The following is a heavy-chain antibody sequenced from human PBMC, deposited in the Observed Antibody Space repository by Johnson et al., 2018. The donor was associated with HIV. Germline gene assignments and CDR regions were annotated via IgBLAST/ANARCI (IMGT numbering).Heavy chain of an antibody. CDR3: AKVGHCRGDCNFEVLEDLFDV. V-gene: IGHV3-30-3*01. J-gene: IGHJ3*01. CDR2: ISYDGANK. CDR1: GFTFSNFV. Sequence: QVQLVESGGGVVQPGRSLRLSCEASGFTFSNFVMHWVRQAPGKGLEWLTSISYDGANKYYADSVRGRFTISRDNSRNTLFLQMDSLKTEDTAVFYCAKVGHCRGDCNFEVLEDLFDVWGRGTMVIVSS. D-gene: IGHD2-21*02.